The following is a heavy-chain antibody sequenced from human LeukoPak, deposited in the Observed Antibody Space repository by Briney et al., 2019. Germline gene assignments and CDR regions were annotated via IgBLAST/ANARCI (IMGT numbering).Heavy chain of an antibody. Sequence: PGGSLRLSCAASGFTFDDYAMHWVRQAPGKGLEWVSGISWNSGSIGYADSVKGRFTISRDNAKNSLYLQMNSLRAEDTALYYCAKDPEPLLVCLFDYWGQGTLVTVSS. D-gene: IGHD6-6*01. CDR1: GFTFDDYA. CDR3: AKDPEPLLVCLFDY. V-gene: IGHV3-9*01. J-gene: IGHJ4*02. CDR2: ISWNSGSI.